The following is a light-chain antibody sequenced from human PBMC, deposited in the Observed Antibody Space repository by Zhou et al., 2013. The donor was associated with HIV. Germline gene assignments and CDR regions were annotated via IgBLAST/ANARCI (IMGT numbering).Light chain of an antibody. V-gene: IGKV1-5*03. CDR1: QSISNN. J-gene: IGKJ1*01. CDR3: QQYDSSSPWT. CDR2: KAS. Sequence: DIQMTQSPSTLSASVGDRVTITCRASQSISNNLAWYQQKPGKAPNLLIYKASSLESGVPSGLSGSGSGTEFTLTINSLQPDDFATYYCQQYDSSSPWTFGQGTKVDVK.